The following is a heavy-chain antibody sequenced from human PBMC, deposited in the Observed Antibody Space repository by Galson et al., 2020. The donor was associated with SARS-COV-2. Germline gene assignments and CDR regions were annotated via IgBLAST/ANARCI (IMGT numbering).Heavy chain of an antibody. CDR3: ARGALGIAFVVMIATFPPKYYFDS. V-gene: IGHV4-34*01. D-gene: IGHD2-21*01. CDR2: INHRGST. CDR1: GGSFSEYY. J-gene: IGHJ4*02. Sequence: SETLSLTCAVNGGSFSEYYWTWIRQPPGKGLEWIGKINHRGSTNYNPSLKSRVTISVDTSKNQFSLTLKSVTAADTAVYYCARGALGIAFVVMIATFPPKYYFDSWGQGTLVTVAS.